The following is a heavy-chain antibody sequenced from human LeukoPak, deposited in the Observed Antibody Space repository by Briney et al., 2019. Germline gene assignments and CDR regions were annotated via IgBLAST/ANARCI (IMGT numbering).Heavy chain of an antibody. V-gene: IGHV4-61*02. D-gene: IGHD3-3*01. CDR1: GGSMRTGLYY. CDR2: IYPSGNT. J-gene: IGHJ5*02. Sequence: RASETLSLTCAVSGGSMRTGLYYWNWIRQPAGKGLEWIGRIYPSGNTNYNPSLESRVTISVDTAKNQFSLKLISVTAADTALYYCAREQYDFWSGYDVTWFDPWGQGTLVTVSS. CDR3: AREQYDFWSGYDVTWFDP.